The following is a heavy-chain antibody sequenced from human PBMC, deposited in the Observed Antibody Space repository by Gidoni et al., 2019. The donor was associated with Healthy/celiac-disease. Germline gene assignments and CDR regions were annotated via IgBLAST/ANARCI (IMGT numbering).Heavy chain of an antibody. Sequence: QAPGKGLEWVGFIRSKAYGGTTEYAASVKGRFTISRDDSKSIAYLQMNSLKTEDTAVYYCTRSLAVTYFLDYWGQGTLVTVSS. CDR2: IRSKAYGGTT. V-gene: IGHV3-49*02. J-gene: IGHJ4*02. CDR3: TRSLAVTYFLDY. D-gene: IGHD4-17*01.